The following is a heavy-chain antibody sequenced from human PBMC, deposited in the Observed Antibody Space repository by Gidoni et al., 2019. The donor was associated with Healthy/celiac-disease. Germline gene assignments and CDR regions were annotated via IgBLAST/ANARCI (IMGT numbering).Heavy chain of an antibody. J-gene: IGHJ4*02. CDR3: ARDGAPYGDYFWVGDY. V-gene: IGHV3-30*01. CDR2: ISYDGSNK. CDR1: GFPFSSYA. Sequence: QVQLVESGGGVVQPGRSLRLSCAASGFPFSSYAMHWVRQAPGKGLEWVAVISYDGSNKYYADSVKGRFTISRDNSKNTLYLQMNSLRAEDTAVYYCARDGAPYGDYFWVGDYWGQGTLVTVSS. D-gene: IGHD4-17*01.